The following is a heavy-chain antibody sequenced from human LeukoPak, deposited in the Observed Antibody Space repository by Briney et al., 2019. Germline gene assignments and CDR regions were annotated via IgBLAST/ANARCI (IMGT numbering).Heavy chain of an antibody. CDR3: ARGTDDSSGYLSH. D-gene: IGHD3-22*01. J-gene: IGHJ4*02. Sequence: SETLSLTCAVSGGSISSGGYSGSWIRQPPGKGLDGIGYIYHSGSTYYNPSLKSRVTISVDRSKNQFSLKLSSVTAADTAVYYCARGTDDSSGYLSHWGQGTLVTVSS. CDR1: GGSISSGGYS. CDR2: IYHSGST. V-gene: IGHV4-30-2*01.